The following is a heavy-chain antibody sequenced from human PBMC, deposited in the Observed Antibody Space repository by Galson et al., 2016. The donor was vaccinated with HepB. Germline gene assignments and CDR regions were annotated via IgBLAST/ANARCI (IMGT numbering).Heavy chain of an antibody. CDR2: IKTKAEGGTT. J-gene: IGHJ4*02. CDR1: GLTINNAW. CDR3: GLSVGSHYGY. Sequence: SLRLSCAASGLTINNAWMSWVRQAPGKGLEWVGRIKTKAEGGTTDYAKPVKGRFTISRDDSQNTVYLQMNSLQMDDAAVYYCGLSVGSHYGYWGQGTLVTVSS. D-gene: IGHD1-26*01. V-gene: IGHV3-15*01.